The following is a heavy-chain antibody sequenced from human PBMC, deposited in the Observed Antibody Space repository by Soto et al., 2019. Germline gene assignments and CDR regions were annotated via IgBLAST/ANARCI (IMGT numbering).Heavy chain of an antibody. V-gene: IGHV4-34*01. CDR2: INHRGNT. D-gene: IGHD2-2*01. Sequence: QVQLQQWGAGLLKPSETLSLTCAVYGGSFSDYYWHWIRQPPGKGLEWIGEINHRGNTNYSPSLKSRVTMSVDTSKNQISLRLNSVTAADTAVYYCAREGRYCGTTSCNGWWFDPWGQGTLVTVSS. CDR3: AREGRYCGTTSCNGWWFDP. J-gene: IGHJ5*02. CDR1: GGSFSDYY.